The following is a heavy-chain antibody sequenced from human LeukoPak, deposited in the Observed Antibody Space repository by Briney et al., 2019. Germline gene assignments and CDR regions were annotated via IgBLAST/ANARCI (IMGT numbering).Heavy chain of an antibody. V-gene: IGHV5-51*01. CDR1: GYSFTNYW. J-gene: IGHJ4*02. Sequence: KISCKGSGYSFTNYWIAWVRQMPGKGLEWMGIIYPGDSDTRYSPSFQGQVTISADKSITTAYLQWSSLKASDTAMYYCARAGYSSGWCYFDYWGQGTLVTVSS. CDR2: IYPGDSDT. D-gene: IGHD6-19*01. CDR3: ARAGYSSGWCYFDY.